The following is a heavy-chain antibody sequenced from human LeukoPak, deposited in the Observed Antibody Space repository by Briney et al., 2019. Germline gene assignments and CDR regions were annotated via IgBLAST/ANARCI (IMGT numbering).Heavy chain of an antibody. Sequence: GGSLRLSCAASGLTFSSYSMNWVRPAPGKGREWVSSISSRSSYIYYADSVKGRFTISSDNAKNSLYLQMDSLRPEDTAVYYCAKDKYYYGSGGDFDHWGQGTLVTVSS. CDR3: AKDKYYYGSGGDFDH. D-gene: IGHD3-10*01. CDR2: ISSRSSYI. V-gene: IGHV3-21*01. CDR1: GLTFSSYS. J-gene: IGHJ4*02.